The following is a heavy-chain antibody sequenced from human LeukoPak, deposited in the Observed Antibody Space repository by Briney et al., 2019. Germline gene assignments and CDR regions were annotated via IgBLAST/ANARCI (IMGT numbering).Heavy chain of an antibody. J-gene: IGHJ4*02. D-gene: IGHD5-18*01. CDR1: GGSMTTHH. CDR3: TTIKRGNIFGYFDF. V-gene: IGHV4-59*11. Sequence: SETLSLTCTVSGGSMTTHHWNWFRQTPGKGLEWIGYVLVSGRTKENPSLKSRVTVSADTSKNQLSLRLSSVTAANTAVYYCTTIKRGNIFGYFDFWGQGILVTVSS. CDR2: VLVSGRT.